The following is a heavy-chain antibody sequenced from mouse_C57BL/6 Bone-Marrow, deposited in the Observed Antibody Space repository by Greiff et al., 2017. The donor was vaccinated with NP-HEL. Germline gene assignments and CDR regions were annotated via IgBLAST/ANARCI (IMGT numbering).Heavy chain of an antibody. CDR3: ATYGNYRYFDV. V-gene: IGHV2-2*01. J-gene: IGHJ1*03. CDR2: IWSGGST. CDR1: GFSLTSYG. Sequence: QVQLQQSGPGLVQPSQSLSITCTVSGFSLTSYGVHWVRQSPGKGLEWLGVIWSGGSTDYNAAFISSLSISKDNSKSQVFFNMNSLQADDTAIYYCATYGNYRYFDVWGTGTTVTVSS. D-gene: IGHD2-1*01.